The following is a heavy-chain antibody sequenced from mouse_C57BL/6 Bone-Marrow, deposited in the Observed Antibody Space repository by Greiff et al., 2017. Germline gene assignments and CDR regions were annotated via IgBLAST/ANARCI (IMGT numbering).Heavy chain of an antibody. D-gene: IGHD1-1*01. Sequence: EVQLQQSGTVLARPGASVKMSCKTSGYTFTSYWMHWVKQRPGQGLEWIGAIYPGNSDTSYNQKFKGKAKLTAVTSASTAYMELSSLTNEDSAVYYCTRNRGGSFYYAMDYWGQGTSVTVSS. CDR3: TRNRGGSFYYAMDY. CDR1: GYTFTSYW. V-gene: IGHV1-5*01. J-gene: IGHJ4*01. CDR2: IYPGNSDT.